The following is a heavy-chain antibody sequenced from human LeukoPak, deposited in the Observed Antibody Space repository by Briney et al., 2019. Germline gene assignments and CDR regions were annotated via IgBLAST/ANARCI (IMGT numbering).Heavy chain of an antibody. D-gene: IGHD3-9*01. Sequence: ASVKVSCKASGYTFTAYYMHWVRQAPGQGLEWMGWINPNSGGTNYAQKFQGRVTMTRDTSISTAYMELSGLRSDDTAVYYCATPGANYDILTPMDVWGKGTTVTVSS. V-gene: IGHV1-2*02. CDR3: ATPGANYDILTPMDV. J-gene: IGHJ6*03. CDR2: INPNSGGT. CDR1: GYTFTAYY.